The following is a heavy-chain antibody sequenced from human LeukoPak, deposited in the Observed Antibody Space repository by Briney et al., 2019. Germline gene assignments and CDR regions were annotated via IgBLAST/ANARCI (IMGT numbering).Heavy chain of an antibody. V-gene: IGHV3-7*04. D-gene: IGHD5-18*01. CDR2: IKKDGSEK. J-gene: IGHJ4*02. CDR1: GFTFSSYW. Sequence: SGGSLRLSCAASGFTFSSYWMSWVRQAPGKGLEWVANIKKDGSEKYYVDSVKGGFTISRDNAKNSLYLQMHSLRAEDTAVYYCARARYGYGPFDYWGQGTLVTVSS. CDR3: ARARYGYGPFDY.